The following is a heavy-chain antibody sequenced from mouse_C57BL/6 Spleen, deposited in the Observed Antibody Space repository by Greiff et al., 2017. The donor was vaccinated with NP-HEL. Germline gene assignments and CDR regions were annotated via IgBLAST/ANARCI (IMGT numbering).Heavy chain of an antibody. CDR1: GFTFSDYG. J-gene: IGHJ1*03. V-gene: IGHV5-17*01. CDR2: ISSGSSTI. CDR3: ARGGSRDWYFDV. Sequence: EVMLVESGGGLVKPGGSLKLSCAASGFTFSDYGMHWVRQAPEKGLEWVAYISSGSSTIYYADTVKGRFTISRDNAKNTLFLQVNSLRSEDTAMYYGARGGSRDWYFDVWGTGTTVTVSS. D-gene: IGHD1-1*01.